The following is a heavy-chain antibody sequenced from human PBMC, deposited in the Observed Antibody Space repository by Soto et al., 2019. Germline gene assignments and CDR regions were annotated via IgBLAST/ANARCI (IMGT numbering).Heavy chain of an antibody. D-gene: IGHD4-17*01. CDR2: IYYNEVT. V-gene: IGHV4-30-4*01. CDR3: ARDHTVTTGAFDI. CDR1: RDSINNGEYY. Sequence: QVQLQESGPGLLKPSQTLSLTCNVSRDSINNGEYYWSWFRQPPGKGLEWIGYIYYNEVTYYNPSLKRRPTISLETSKNQFSLQLTSVTAADTAVYYCARDHTVTTGAFDIWGPGTMVIVSS. J-gene: IGHJ3*02.